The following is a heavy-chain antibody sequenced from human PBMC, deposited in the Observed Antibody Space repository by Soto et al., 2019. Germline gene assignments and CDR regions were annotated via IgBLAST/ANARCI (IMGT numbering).Heavy chain of an antibody. D-gene: IGHD3-22*01. V-gene: IGHV4-34*01. CDR3: ARVLIPRYYDSSGYYYINPATRPPTQYFDY. CDR1: GGSFSGYY. CDR2: INHSGST. J-gene: IGHJ4*02. Sequence: QVQLQQWGAGLLKPSETLSLTCAVYGGSFSGYYWSWIRQPPGKGLEWIGEINHSGSTNYNPSLKSRVTISVDTSKNQFSLKLSSVTAADTAVYYCARVLIPRYYDSSGYYYINPATRPPTQYFDYWGQGTLVTVSS.